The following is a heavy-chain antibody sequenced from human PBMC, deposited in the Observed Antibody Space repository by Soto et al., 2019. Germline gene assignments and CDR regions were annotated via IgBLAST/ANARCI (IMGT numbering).Heavy chain of an antibody. CDR3: ARRWGRTFDY. V-gene: IGHV4-59*08. CDR2: IYYSGST. CDR1: GGSIGSYY. D-gene: IGHD7-27*01. J-gene: IGHJ4*01. Sequence: SETLSLTCTVSGGSIGSYYWSWIRQPPGKGLEWIGYIYYSGSTNYNPSLKSRVTISVDTSKNQFSLKLSSLTAADTAVYYCARRWGRTFDYWGQEPWSPSPQ.